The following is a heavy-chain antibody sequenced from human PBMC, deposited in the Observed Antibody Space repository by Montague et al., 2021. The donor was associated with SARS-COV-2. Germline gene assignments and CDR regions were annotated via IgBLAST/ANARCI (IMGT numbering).Heavy chain of an antibody. Sequence: SETLSLTCAVSGGSISSREWWSWVSQPPGKGLEWIGEIHQSESGSTNYNPSHKSRVTISIDQSKNYFSLNLTSMTAADTAVYYCGGTWVYFSPVDVWGQGTTVTVSS. CDR1: GGSISSREW. V-gene: IGHV4-4*02. CDR3: GGTWVYFSPVDV. D-gene: IGHD3-3*01. J-gene: IGHJ6*02. CDR2: IHQSESGST.